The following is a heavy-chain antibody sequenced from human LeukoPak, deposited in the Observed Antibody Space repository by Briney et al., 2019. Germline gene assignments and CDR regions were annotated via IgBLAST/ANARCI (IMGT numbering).Heavy chain of an antibody. J-gene: IGHJ4*02. CDR3: AKVTWESRPPDCNS. Sequence: GGTLRLSCGASGFTFSSYGMSWVRQAPGKGLEWVSCISGSGGDTYYADSVKGRSTISRDNFKNTVYLEMNSLRAEDTATYYCAKVTWESRPPDCNSWGPGTLVTVSS. D-gene: IGHD6-6*01. CDR1: GFTFSSYG. CDR2: ISGSGGDT. V-gene: IGHV3-23*01.